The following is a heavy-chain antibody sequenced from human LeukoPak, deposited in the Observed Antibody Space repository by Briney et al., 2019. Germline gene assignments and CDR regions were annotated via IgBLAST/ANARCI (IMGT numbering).Heavy chain of an antibody. CDR1: GGSFSGYY. CDR3: ARTLEYSSSSFDP. CDR2: INHSGST. Sequence: ASETLSLTRAVYGGSFSGYYWSWIRQPPGKGLEWIGEINHSGSTNYNPSLKSRVTISVDTSKNQFSLKLSSVTAADTAVYYCARTLEYSSSSFDPWGQGTLVTVSS. D-gene: IGHD6-6*01. J-gene: IGHJ5*02. V-gene: IGHV4-34*01.